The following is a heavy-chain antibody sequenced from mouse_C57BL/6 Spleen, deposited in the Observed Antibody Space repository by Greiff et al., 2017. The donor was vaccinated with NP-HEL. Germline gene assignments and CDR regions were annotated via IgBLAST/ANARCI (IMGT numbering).Heavy chain of an antibody. D-gene: IGHD2-4*01. J-gene: IGHJ3*01. CDR2: IDPSDSYT. CDR3: AFYYDYDRRTWFAY. CDR1: GYTFTSYW. Sequence: QVQLQQPGAELVKPGASVKLSCKASGYTFTSYWMQWVKQRPGQGLEWIGEIDPSDSYTNYNQKFKGKATLTVDTSSSTAYMQLSSLTSEDSAVYYCAFYYDYDRRTWFAYWGQGTLVTVSA. V-gene: IGHV1-50*01.